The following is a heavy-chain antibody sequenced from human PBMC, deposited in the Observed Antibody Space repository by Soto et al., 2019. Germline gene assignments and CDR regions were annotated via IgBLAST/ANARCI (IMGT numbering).Heavy chain of an antibody. Sequence: GSLRLSCAASGFRFRARAMSWVRQAPGKGLEWVASIRPGGDSTYYADSVKGRFAVSRDNSNVTLYLQMDSLRVEDTAIYYCTTHEEGAPWAGGFDSWGQGTLVTVSS. V-gene: IGHV3-23*01. J-gene: IGHJ5*01. CDR2: IRPGGDST. CDR3: TTHEEGAPWAGGFDS. D-gene: IGHD1-26*01. CDR1: GFRFRARA.